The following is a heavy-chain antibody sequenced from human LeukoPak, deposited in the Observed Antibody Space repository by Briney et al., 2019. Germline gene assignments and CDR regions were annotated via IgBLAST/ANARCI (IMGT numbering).Heavy chain of an antibody. CDR1: GGSFSGYY. J-gene: IGHJ4*02. D-gene: IGHD3-3*01. CDR3: ARDRSYYDFWSGYYTQMTYYFDY. CDR2: INHSGST. V-gene: IGHV4-34*01. Sequence: SETLSLTCAVYGGSFSGYYWSWIRQPPGKGLEWIGEINHSGSTNYNPSLKSRVTISVDTSKNQFSLKLSSVTAADTAVYYCARDRSYYDFWSGYYTQMTYYFDYWGQGTLVTVSS.